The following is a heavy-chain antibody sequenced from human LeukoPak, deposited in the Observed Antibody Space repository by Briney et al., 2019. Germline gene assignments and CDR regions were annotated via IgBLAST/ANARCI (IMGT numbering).Heavy chain of an antibody. Sequence: SVKVSCKASGGTFSSYAISWVRQAPGQGLEWMGGIIPIFGTANYAQKFQGRVTITADESTSTAYMELSSLRSEDTAVYYYARARSIAVGSYYYGMDVWGQGTTVTVSS. D-gene: IGHD6-19*01. CDR1: GGTFSSYA. J-gene: IGHJ6*02. V-gene: IGHV1-69*01. CDR2: IIPIFGTA. CDR3: ARARSIAVGSYYYGMDV.